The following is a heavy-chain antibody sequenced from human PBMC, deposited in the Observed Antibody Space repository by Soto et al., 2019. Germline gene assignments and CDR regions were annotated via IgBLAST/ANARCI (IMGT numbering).Heavy chain of an antibody. J-gene: IGHJ4*02. CDR1: GFTFSNYG. V-gene: IGHV3-33*01. CDR3: VRVKYCSSNSCYAVFDY. CDR2: IWHDGSNK. D-gene: IGHD2-2*01. Sequence: QVHLVESGGGVVQPGRSLRLSCAASGFTFSNYGMHWVRQSPGKGLEWVAVIWHDGSNKYYADSVKGRFTISRDNSKNTLYLQMNRLRAEDTAVYYCVRVKYCSSNSCYAVFDYWGQGTLVTVSS.